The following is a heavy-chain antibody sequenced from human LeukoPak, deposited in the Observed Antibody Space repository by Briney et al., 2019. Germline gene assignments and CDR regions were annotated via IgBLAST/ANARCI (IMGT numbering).Heavy chain of an antibody. Sequence: PGGSLRLSCTASGFTFGDYAMSWFRQAPGKGLEWVSGTSGSGDSTYYADSVRGRFTISRDNSKNTLYLQMNSLRVQDTAVYYCAKDHERWLQFSFDYWGQGTLVTVSS. CDR3: AKDHERWLQFSFDY. CDR1: GFTFGDYA. J-gene: IGHJ4*02. V-gene: IGHV3-23*01. D-gene: IGHD5-24*01. CDR2: TSGSGDST.